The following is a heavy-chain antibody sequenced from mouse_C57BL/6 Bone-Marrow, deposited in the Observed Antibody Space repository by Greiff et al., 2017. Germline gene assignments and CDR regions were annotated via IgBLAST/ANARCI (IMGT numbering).Heavy chain of an antibody. CDR1: GFTFSDYY. CDR2: IRNKANGYTT. J-gene: IGHJ3*01. V-gene: IGHV7-3*01. Sequence: GFTFSDYYMSWVRQPPGKALEWLGFIRNKANGYTTEYSASVKGRFTISRDNSQSILYLQMNALRAEDSATYYCARYNPPAYWGQGTLVTVSA. D-gene: IGHD6-1*01. CDR3: ARYNPPAY.